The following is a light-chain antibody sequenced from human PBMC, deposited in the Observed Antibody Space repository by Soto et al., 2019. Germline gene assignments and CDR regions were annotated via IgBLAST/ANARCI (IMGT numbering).Light chain of an antibody. V-gene: IGKV3-20*01. CDR3: QQYGSSRT. CDR2: GAS. J-gene: IGKJ1*01. CDR1: QSVNIY. Sequence: EIVLTQSPATVSLSPGERVTLSCRASQSVNIYLAWYQQKPGQAPRLLIYGASSRATGIPDRFSGSGSGTDFTLTISRLEPEDFAVYYCQQYGSSRTFGQGTKVDIK.